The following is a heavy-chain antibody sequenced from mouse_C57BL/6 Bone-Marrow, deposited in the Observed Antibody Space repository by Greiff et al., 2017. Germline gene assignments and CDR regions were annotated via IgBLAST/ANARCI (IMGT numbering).Heavy chain of an antibody. CDR1: GYAFSSSW. V-gene: IGHV1-82*01. D-gene: IGHD2-4*01. CDR2: LYPGDGDT. CDR3: ARRGDYDFDY. Sequence: VQLQQSGPELVKPGASVKISCKASGYAFSSSWMNWVKQRPGKGLEWIGRLYPGDGDTNYNGKFKGKATLTADKSSSTAYMQLSSLTSEDSAVYFCARRGDYDFDYWGQGTTLTVSS. J-gene: IGHJ2*01.